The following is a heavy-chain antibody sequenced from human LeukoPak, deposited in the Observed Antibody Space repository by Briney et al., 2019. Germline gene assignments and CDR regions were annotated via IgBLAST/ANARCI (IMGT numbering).Heavy chain of an antibody. Sequence: GGSLRLSCAASGFTFSSYWMSWVRQAPGKGLEWVANVKQDGGEKYYVDSVKGRFTISRDNAKNSLYPQMNSLRAEDTAVYYCARGDYGDYGGAFDIWGQGTMVTVSS. CDR3: ARGDYGDYGGAFDI. CDR2: VKQDGGEK. CDR1: GFTFSSYW. D-gene: IGHD4-17*01. J-gene: IGHJ3*02. V-gene: IGHV3-7*01.